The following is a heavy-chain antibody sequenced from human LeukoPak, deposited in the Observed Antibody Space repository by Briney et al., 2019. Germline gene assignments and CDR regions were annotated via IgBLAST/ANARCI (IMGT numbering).Heavy chain of an antibody. V-gene: IGHV1-46*01. D-gene: IGHD1-26*01. J-gene: IGHJ4*02. Sequence: ASVKVSCKASGYTFTNYYMHWVRQAPGQGLEWLGLINPSGGSTSYAQKFQGRVTMTRDTSTSTVYMELSSLRSEDTAVYYCARDYDPLIVGATIGPDWGQGTLVTVSS. CDR3: ARDYDPLIVGATIGPD. CDR2: INPSGGST. CDR1: GYTFTNYY.